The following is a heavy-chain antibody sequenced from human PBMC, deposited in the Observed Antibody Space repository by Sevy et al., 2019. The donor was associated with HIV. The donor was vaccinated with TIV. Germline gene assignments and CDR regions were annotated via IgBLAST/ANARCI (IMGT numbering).Heavy chain of an antibody. J-gene: IGHJ6*02. CDR2: ISYDGSNK. V-gene: IGHV3-30-3*01. CDR3: ARDPRLELRLYYYSYGMDV. D-gene: IGHD1-7*01. Sequence: GGSLRLSCAASGFTFSSYAMHWVRQAPGKGLEWVAVISYDGSNKYYADSVKGRFTISRDNSKNTLYLQMNSLRAEDTAVYYCARDPRLELRLYYYSYGMDVWGQGTTVTVSS. CDR1: GFTFSSYA.